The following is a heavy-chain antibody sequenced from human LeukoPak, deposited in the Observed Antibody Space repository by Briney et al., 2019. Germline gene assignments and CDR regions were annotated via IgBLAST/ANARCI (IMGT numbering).Heavy chain of an antibody. J-gene: IGHJ4*02. D-gene: IGHD3-9*01. CDR1: GYTFSSYW. V-gene: IGHV5-51*01. CDR3: ARRGGGKYYDILTGRHFDY. CDR2: IYPGDSDT. Sequence: GESLKISCKGSGYTFSSYWIGWVRQMPGKGLEWMGIIYPGDSDTKYSPSFQGQVTISVDKSISTAYLQWSGLKASHTAMYYCARRGGGKYYDILTGRHFDYWGQGTLVTVSS.